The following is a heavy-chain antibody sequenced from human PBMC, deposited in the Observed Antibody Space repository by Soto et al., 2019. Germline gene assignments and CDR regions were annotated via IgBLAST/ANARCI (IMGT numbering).Heavy chain of an antibody. CDR3: AKDFSGTRDFDY. Sequence: PGGSLRLSCAASGFTFSSYGMHWVRQAPGKGLEWVAVISYDGSNKYYADSVKGRFTISRDNSKNTPYLQMNSLRAEDTAVYYCAKDFSGTRDFDYWGQGTLVTVSS. CDR2: ISYDGSNK. D-gene: IGHD1-7*01. J-gene: IGHJ4*02. CDR1: GFTFSSYG. V-gene: IGHV3-30*18.